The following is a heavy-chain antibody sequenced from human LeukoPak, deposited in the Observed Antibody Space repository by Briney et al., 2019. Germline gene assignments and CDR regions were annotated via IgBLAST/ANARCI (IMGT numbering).Heavy chain of an antibody. J-gene: IGHJ4*02. Sequence: ASVKVSCKASGYTFTGYYMHWVRQASGQGLEWMGRINPNSGGTNYAQKFQGRVTMTRDTSISTAYMELSRLRSDDTAVYYCVYYDSSGYASDWGQGTLVTVSS. CDR3: VYYDSSGYASD. CDR2: INPNSGGT. CDR1: GYTFTGYY. V-gene: IGHV1-2*06. D-gene: IGHD3-22*01.